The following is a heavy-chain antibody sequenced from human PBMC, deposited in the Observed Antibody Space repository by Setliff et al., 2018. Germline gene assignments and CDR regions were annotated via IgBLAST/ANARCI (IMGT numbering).Heavy chain of an antibody. CDR1: GGSINSPY. CDR2: ISDSGST. CDR3: AREGTPGPTNGNWFDP. V-gene: IGHV4-59*11. D-gene: IGHD1-1*01. J-gene: IGHJ5*02. Sequence: SETLSLTCTVSGGSINSPYWSWVRQPPGKGLEWIGYISDSGSTNYNPSLKNRVTILMDTSKTQFSLKLTSVTAADTAVYFCAREGTPGPTNGNWFDPWVPETLLVTVS.